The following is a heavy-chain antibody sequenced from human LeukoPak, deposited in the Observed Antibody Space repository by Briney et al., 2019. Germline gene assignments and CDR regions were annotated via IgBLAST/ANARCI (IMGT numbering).Heavy chain of an antibody. CDR1: GFTFSSYA. J-gene: IGHJ4*02. CDR2: ISGSGGST. D-gene: IGHD5-18*01. V-gene: IGHV3-23*01. CDR3: AKSPYRYSYGYGVLDY. Sequence: PGGSLRLSCAASGFTFSSYAMSWVRQAPGKGLEWVSAISGSGGSTYYADSAKGRFTISRDNSKNTLYLQMNSLRAEDTAVYYCAKSPYRYSYGYGVLDYWGQGTLVTVSS.